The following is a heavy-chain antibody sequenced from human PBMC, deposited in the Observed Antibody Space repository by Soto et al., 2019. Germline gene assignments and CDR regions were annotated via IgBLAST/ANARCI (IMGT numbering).Heavy chain of an antibody. V-gene: IGHV1-18*01. D-gene: IGHD2-15*01. CDR1: GYTFPTYG. J-gene: IGHJ4*02. CDR3: ARLGPCSGGACYSRARGN. CDR2: ITPHKGTT. Sequence: QVQLLQSGAEVKKPGASVNVSCKASGYTFPTYGVGWVRHAPGQGPEWMGWITPHKGTTNYAQHLQGRVSMTTDTSRSTAYMEVRGLGSDDTAVYYCARLGPCSGGACYSRARGNWGQGTLVTVSP.